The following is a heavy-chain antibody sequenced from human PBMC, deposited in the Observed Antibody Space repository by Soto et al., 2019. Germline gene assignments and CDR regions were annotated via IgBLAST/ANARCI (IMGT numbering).Heavy chain of an antibody. D-gene: IGHD2-2*01. CDR1: GYTFTSKC. CDR3: ARGVVVPASTGKSWFDP. J-gene: IGHJ5*02. Sequence: ASVKVSCKASGYTFTSKCITWVRQAPGQGLEWMGWISTYNGNTNYAQKLQGRVIMTTDTSTSTVYMELRSLRSDDTAVYYCARGVVVPASTGKSWFDPWGQGTLVTVSS. V-gene: IGHV1-18*01. CDR2: ISTYNGNT.